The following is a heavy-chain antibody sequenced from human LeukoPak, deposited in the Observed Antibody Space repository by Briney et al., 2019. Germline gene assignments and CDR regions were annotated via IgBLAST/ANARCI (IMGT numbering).Heavy chain of an antibody. V-gene: IGHV4-59*01. J-gene: IGHJ4*02. CDR3: ARGVYIAAAQYAY. CDR1: GGSISSYY. Sequence: PSETLSLTCTVSGGSISSYYWSWIRQPPGKGLEWIGHIYYSGTTNYNPSLKSRVTISVDTSKNQFSLKLSSVTAADTAVYYCARGVYIAAAQYAYWGQGTLVTVSS. D-gene: IGHD6-13*01. CDR2: IYYSGTT.